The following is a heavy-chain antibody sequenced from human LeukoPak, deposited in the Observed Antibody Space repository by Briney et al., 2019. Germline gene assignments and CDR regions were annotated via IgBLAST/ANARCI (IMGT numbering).Heavy chain of an antibody. CDR1: GFTFNSYA. J-gene: IGHJ4*02. D-gene: IGHD6-19*01. CDR2: IWYDGSNK. CDR3: ARELEIAVAGTLGY. V-gene: IGHV3-33*01. Sequence: AGGSLRLSCAASGFTFNSYAMHWVRQAPGKGLEWVAVIWYDGSNKYYADSVKGRFTISRDHSKNTLYLQMKSLRAEDTAVYYCARELEIAVAGTLGYWGQGTLVTVSS.